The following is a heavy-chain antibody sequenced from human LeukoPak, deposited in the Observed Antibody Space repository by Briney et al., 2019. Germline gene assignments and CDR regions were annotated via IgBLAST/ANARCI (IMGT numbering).Heavy chain of an antibody. V-gene: IGHV3-9*01. J-gene: IGHJ4*02. CDR3: AKDRHGDLDS. D-gene: IGHD4-17*01. CDR1: GFSFGDYA. Sequence: GGSPRLSCAGSGFSFGDYAFHWVRQSPGMGLEWVSGILRDGRSKGYADSVRGRFTISRDNAKNSLYLQMNSLRTEDTALYYCAKDRHGDLDSWGQGTLVTVSS. CDR2: ILRDGRSK.